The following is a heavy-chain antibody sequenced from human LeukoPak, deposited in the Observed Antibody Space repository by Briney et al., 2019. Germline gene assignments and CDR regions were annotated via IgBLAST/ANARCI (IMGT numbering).Heavy chain of an antibody. V-gene: IGHV5-51*01. CDR2: IYPGDSDT. CDR3: ARDSGNYEGFDY. Sequence: GESLKISCKASGYSFTNSWIGWVRQMPGKGLEWMGIIYPGDSDTRYSPSFQGQVSISADKSINTAYLRWSSLKASDTAMYYCARDSGNYEGFDYWGQGTLVTVSS. CDR1: GYSFTNSW. J-gene: IGHJ4*02. D-gene: IGHD1-26*01.